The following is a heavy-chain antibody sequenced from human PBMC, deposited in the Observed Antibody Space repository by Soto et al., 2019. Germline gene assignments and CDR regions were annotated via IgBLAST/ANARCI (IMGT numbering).Heavy chain of an antibody. Sequence: GGSLRLSCAASGFTSSSYAMSWVRQAPGKGLEWVSAISGSGSNTYYADSVKGRFTISRDNSKSTVYLELNNLSAEDTAVYHCAKNQGVELVPLATVDWFDPWGQGSVVTVSS. V-gene: IGHV3-23*01. CDR3: AKNQGVELVPLATVDWFDP. D-gene: IGHD1-26*01. CDR2: ISGSGSNT. CDR1: GFTSSSYA. J-gene: IGHJ5*02.